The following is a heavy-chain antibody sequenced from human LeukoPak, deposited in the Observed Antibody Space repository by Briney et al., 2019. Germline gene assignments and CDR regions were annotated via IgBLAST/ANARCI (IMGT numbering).Heavy chain of an antibody. Sequence: PGGSLRLSCAASGFTFSSYAMSWVRQAPGKGLEWVSAISGSGGSTYYADSVKGRFTISRDNSKNTLYLQMNSLRAKDTAVYYCARYLRSGWSYFDHWGQGTLVTVSS. J-gene: IGHJ4*02. V-gene: IGHV3-23*01. D-gene: IGHD6-19*01. CDR1: GFTFSSYA. CDR2: ISGSGGST. CDR3: ARYLRSGWSYFDH.